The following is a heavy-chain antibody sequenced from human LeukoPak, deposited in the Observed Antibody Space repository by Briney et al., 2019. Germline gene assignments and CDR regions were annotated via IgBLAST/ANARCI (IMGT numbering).Heavy chain of an antibody. CDR1: GGSISSYY. V-gene: IGHV4-59*01. CDR2: IYYSGST. Sequence: SETLSLTCTVSGGSISSYYWSWIRQPPGKGLEWIGYIYYSGSTNYNPSLKSRVTISVDTSKNQFSLKLSSVTAADTAVYYCARGGFLYAIDIWGQGTMVTVSS. CDR3: ARGGFLYAIDI. J-gene: IGHJ3*02.